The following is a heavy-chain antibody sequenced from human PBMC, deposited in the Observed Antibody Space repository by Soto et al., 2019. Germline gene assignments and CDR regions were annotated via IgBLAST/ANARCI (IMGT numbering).Heavy chain of an antibody. CDR1: GFTFSSDG. D-gene: IGHD6-19*01. J-gene: IGHJ4*02. Sequence: QVQLVESGGGVVQPGRSLRLSCADSGFTFSSDGMHWVRQAPGKGLEWVAVISYDGSNKYYADSVKGRFTISRDNSKNTMYLRKSSVRDEDMAVYYCAQHFSGWSGSIEYGFWGQGTLVTVSS. V-gene: IGHV3-30*18. CDR2: ISYDGSNK. CDR3: AQHFSGWSGSIEYGF.